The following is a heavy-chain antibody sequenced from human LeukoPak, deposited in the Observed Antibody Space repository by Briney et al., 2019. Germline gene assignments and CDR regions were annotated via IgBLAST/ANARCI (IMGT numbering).Heavy chain of an antibody. D-gene: IGHD2-15*01. CDR2: ISSSSYI. CDR3: ARSGGYYFDY. Sequence: GGSLRLSCAASGFTFSSYSMNWVRQAPGKGLEWVSFISSSSYIYYADSVKGRFTISRDNAKNSLYLQMNSLRAEDTAVYYCARSGGYYFDYWGQGTLVTVSS. CDR1: GFTFSSYS. J-gene: IGHJ4*02. V-gene: IGHV3-21*05.